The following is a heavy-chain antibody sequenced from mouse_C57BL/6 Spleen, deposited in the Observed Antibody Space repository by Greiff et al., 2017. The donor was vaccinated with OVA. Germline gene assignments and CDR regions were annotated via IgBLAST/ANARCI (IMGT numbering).Heavy chain of an antibody. V-gene: IGHV14-4*01. D-gene: IGHD1-1*01. CDR3: TTILRYPYYFDY. Sequence: VQLQQSGAELVRPGASVKLSCTASGFNIKDDYMHWVKQRPEQGLEWIGWIDPENGDTEYASKFQGKATITADTSSNTAYLQLSSLTSEDTAVYYCTTILRYPYYFDYWGQGTTLTVSS. CDR2: IDPENGDT. CDR1: GFNIKDDY. J-gene: IGHJ2*01.